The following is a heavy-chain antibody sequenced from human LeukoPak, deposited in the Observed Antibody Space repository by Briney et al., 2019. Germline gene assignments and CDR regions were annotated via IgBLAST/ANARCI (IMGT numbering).Heavy chain of an antibody. CDR3: AKLAPPYYYGSGSTNHYFDY. V-gene: IGHV3-23*01. CDR2: ISGSGGST. Sequence: GGSLRLSCAASGFNFASYAMYWVRQAPGKGLEWVSAISGSGGSTYYADSVKGRFTISRDNSKNTLYLQMNSLRAEDTAVYYCAKLAPPYYYGSGSTNHYFDYWGQGTLVTVSS. CDR1: GFNFASYA. J-gene: IGHJ4*02. D-gene: IGHD3-10*01.